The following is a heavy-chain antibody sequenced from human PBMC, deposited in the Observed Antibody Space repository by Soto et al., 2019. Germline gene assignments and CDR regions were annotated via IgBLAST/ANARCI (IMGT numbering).Heavy chain of an antibody. D-gene: IGHD3-9*01. Sequence: PETLSLTCAVFVYSISSGSYWAWSRQPPGKGLEWIGSIHHSGSTSYNPSLKSRVTISLDTSKNQFCLKLSSVTAADPAVYHCATLYILTGYWYDVWRQGTTVTVSS. V-gene: IGHV4-38-2*01. CDR1: VYSISSGSY. J-gene: IGHJ6*02. CDR3: ATLYILTGYWYDV. CDR2: IHHSGST.